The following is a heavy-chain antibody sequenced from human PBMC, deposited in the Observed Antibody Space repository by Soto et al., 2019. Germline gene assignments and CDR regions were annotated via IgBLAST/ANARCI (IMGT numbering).Heavy chain of an antibody. CDR3: ARDRVESGYPEYFQH. J-gene: IGHJ1*01. D-gene: IGHD3-22*01. CDR1: GFTVSSNY. Sequence: RGSLRLSWAASGFTVSSNYKSWVRQAPGKGLEWVSVIYSGGSTYYADSVKGRFTISRDNSKNTLYLQMNSLRAEDTAVYYCARDRVESGYPEYFQHWGQGTLVTVSS. V-gene: IGHV3-53*01. CDR2: IYSGGST.